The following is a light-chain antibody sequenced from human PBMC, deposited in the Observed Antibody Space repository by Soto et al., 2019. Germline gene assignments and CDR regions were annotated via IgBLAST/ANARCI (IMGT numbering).Light chain of an antibody. CDR3: QKYNNWPPET. CDR1: QSVSSN. CDR2: GAS. V-gene: IGKV3-15*01. J-gene: IGKJ1*01. Sequence: EIVMTQSPATLSVSPGERATLSCRASQSVSSNLAWYQQKPGQAPRLLIYGASTRATGIPARFSGSGSGTEFTLTISSLQSEDFALYYCQKYNNWPPETFGQGTKVEIK.